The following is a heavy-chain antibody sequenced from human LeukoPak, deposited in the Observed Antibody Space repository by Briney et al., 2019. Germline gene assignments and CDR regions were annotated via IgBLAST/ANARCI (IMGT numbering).Heavy chain of an antibody. J-gene: IGHJ4*02. V-gene: IGHV3-23*01. D-gene: IGHD3-10*01. CDR3: AKTHPSADYMVRGAAFDY. Sequence: PGGSLRLSCAASGFTFSSYAMSWVRQAPGKGLEWVSAISGSGGSTYYADSVKGRFTISRDNSKNTLYLQMNSLRAEDTAVYYCAKTHPSADYMVRGAAFDYWGQGTLVTVSS. CDR2: ISGSGGST. CDR1: GFTFSSYA.